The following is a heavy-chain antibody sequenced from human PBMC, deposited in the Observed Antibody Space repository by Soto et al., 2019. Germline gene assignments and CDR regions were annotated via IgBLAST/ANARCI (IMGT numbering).Heavy chain of an antibody. CDR2: TYYRSKWYS. Sequence: PSQTLSLTCAISGDSVSSNSAAWNWIRQSPSRGLEWLGRTYYRSKWYSEYAVSVRSRITINPDTSKNQFSLQLRSVTTEDTAVYYCARGRHSKSLETVQTAHLSYWGLGTMVTV. CDR3: ARGRHSKSLETVQTAHLSY. D-gene: IGHD2-15*01. V-gene: IGHV6-1*01. J-gene: IGHJ4*02. CDR1: GDSVSSNSAA.